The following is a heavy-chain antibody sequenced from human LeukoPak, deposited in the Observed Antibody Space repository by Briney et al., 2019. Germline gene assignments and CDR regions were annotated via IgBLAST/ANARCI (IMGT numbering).Heavy chain of an antibody. J-gene: IGHJ5*02. CDR1: GGSINNYY. CDR2: IYYSGST. D-gene: IGHD5-18*01. CDR3: ARGREIQGYNWFDP. Sequence: SETLSLTCTVSGGSINNYYWSWIRQPPGKGLEWIGYIYYSGSTNYNPSLKSRVTISVDTSKNQFSLKLSSVTAADTAVYYCARGREIQGYNWFDPWGQGTLVTVSS. V-gene: IGHV4-59*01.